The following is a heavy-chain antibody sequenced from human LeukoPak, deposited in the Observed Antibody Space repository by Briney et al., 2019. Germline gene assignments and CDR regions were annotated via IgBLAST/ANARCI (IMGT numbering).Heavy chain of an antibody. CDR3: ARQDTAKKFGLLDY. D-gene: IGHD3-10*01. V-gene: IGHV4-4*07. CDR1: GGSISSYY. Sequence: SETLSLTCTVSGGSISSYYWSWIRQPAGKGLEWIGRIYTSGSTNYNPSLKSRVTMSVDTSKNQFSLKLSSVTAADTAVYYCARQDTAKKFGLLDYWGQGTLVTVSS. J-gene: IGHJ4*02. CDR2: IYTSGST.